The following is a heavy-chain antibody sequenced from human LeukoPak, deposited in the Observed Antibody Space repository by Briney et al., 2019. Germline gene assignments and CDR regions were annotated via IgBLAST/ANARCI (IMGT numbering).Heavy chain of an antibody. V-gene: IGHV4-38-2*02. J-gene: IGHJ5*02. Sequence: PSETLSLTCTVSGYSISSGDYWGWIRQPPGKGLEWIGIIYHSGRTNYNPSLKSRVTISVDTSKNQLPLRLSSVTAPDTAVYYCARLFLPESEYHNWFDPWGEGTLVTVSS. CDR3: ARLFLPESEYHNWFDP. D-gene: IGHD1-14*01. CDR1: GYSISSGDY. CDR2: IYHSGRT.